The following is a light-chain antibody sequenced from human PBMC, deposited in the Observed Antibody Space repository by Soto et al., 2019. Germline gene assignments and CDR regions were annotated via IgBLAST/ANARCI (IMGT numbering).Light chain of an antibody. CDR2: YAS. CDR3: QQHNAYPPIN. V-gene: IGKV1-5*01. Sequence: DIQLTHSPSTLSVPALDRIPRTFLASQSISGWLAWFQQKPGKAPKLLIYYASTLEVGVPLRFSGSGSGTEFTLTISSLQPDDFATYYCQQHNAYPPINFGQGTQLEI. CDR1: QSISGW. J-gene: IGKJ5*01.